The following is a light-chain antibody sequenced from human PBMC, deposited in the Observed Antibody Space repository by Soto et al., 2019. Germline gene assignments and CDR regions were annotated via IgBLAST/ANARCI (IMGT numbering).Light chain of an antibody. Sequence: QSVLTQPPSASGTPGQRVIISCSGSSSHIGSNTVNWYQQLPGTAPKLLIYSNNQRPSGVPDRFSGSKSGTSASLAISGLQYEDEADYYCAAWDDSLNGRYVLGTGTKVTVL. CDR1: SSHIGSNT. CDR2: SNN. CDR3: AAWDDSLNGRYV. V-gene: IGLV1-44*01. J-gene: IGLJ1*01.